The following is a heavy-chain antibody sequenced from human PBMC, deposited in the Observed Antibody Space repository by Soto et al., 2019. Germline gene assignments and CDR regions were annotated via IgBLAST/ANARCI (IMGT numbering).Heavy chain of an antibody. J-gene: IGHJ1*01. V-gene: IGHV3-30*18. CDR2: LSYDVSNK. CDR3: AEEGIVGATVAAYLSH. D-gene: IGHD1-26*01. CDR1: AVTFSRYG. Sequence: PTLSCATSAVTFSRYGMHWVRQAPGKGLELVAVLSYDVSNKHYADSVKDRFTISRDNSKNTVHLQMNSLRAEDTAVYDCAEEGIVGATVAAYLSHWGQVTVVPLSS.